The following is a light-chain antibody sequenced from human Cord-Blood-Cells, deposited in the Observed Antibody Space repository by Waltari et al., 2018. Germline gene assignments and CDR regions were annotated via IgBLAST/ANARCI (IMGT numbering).Light chain of an antibody. V-gene: IGKV4-1*01. CDR2: WAS. CDR3: QQYYSTPYT. CDR1: QSVLYSSNNKNY. Sequence: DIVMTQSPDSLAVSLGERATINCKSSQSVLYSSNNKNYLAWYQQKPGQPPKLLIYWASTRESGVPERCSGGGSGKDYTLTISSLQAEDVAVYYCQQYYSTPYTFGQGTKLEIK. J-gene: IGKJ2*01.